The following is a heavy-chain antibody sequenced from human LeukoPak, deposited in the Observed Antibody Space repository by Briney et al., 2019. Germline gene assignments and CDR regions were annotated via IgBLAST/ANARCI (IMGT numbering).Heavy chain of an antibody. Sequence: ASVKVSCKASGYTFTSYDINWVRQATGQGREWMGWMNPNSGNTGYAQKFQGRVTITRNTSISTAYMELSSLRSEDTAVYYCARAKKHTTIFGVVITYYFDYWCQGTLVTVSS. CDR2: MNPNSGNT. J-gene: IGHJ4*02. V-gene: IGHV1-8*03. CDR1: GYTFTSYD. D-gene: IGHD3-3*01. CDR3: ARAKKHTTIFGVVITYYFDY.